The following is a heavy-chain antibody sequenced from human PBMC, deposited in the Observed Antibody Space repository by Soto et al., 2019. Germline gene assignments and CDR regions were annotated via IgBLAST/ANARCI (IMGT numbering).Heavy chain of an antibody. CDR1: GGSISSYY. CDR3: ARHGPITMVRGVRRNYYYMDV. Sequence: SETLSLTCTVSGGSISSYYWSWIRQPPGKGLEWIGSIYYSGSTNYNPSLKSRVTISVDTSKNQFSLKLSSVTAADTAVYYCARHGPITMVRGVRRNYYYMDVWGKGTTVTVSS. D-gene: IGHD3-10*01. CDR2: IYYSGST. V-gene: IGHV4-59*08. J-gene: IGHJ6*03.